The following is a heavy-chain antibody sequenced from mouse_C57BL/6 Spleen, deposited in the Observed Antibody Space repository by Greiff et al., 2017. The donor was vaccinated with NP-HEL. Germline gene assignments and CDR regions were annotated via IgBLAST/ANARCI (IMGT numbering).Heavy chain of an antibody. CDR3: ARVNYGSNYYYAMDY. V-gene: IGHV5-16*01. D-gene: IGHD1-1*01. CDR2: ITYAGSST. Sequence: EVKLVESEGGLVQPGSSMKLSCTASGFTFSDYYMAWVRQVPEKGLEWVAHITYAGSSTYYLDSLKSRFIISRDNAKNILYLQMSSLKSEDTATYYCARVNYGSNYYYAMDYWGQGTSVTVSS. CDR1: GFTFSDYY. J-gene: IGHJ4*01.